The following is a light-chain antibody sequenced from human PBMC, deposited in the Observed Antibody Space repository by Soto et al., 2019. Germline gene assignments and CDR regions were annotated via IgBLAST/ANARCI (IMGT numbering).Light chain of an antibody. Sequence: EIVLTQSPGTLSLSPGERATLSCRASQSVGRRYLAWYQQKPGQAPRLLISGVSKRATGIPDRFSDDGSGTDFTLSISRLDHEDFALYICHQYDGSPITFGQGTRLEIK. V-gene: IGKV3-20*01. CDR2: GVS. CDR3: HQYDGSPIT. CDR1: QSVGRRY. J-gene: IGKJ5*01.